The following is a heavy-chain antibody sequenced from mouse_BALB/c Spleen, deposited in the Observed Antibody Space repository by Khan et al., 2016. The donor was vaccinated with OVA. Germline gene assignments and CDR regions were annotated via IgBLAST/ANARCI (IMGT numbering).Heavy chain of an antibody. CDR3: ARGYDFFAS. V-gene: IGHV1-26*01. D-gene: IGHD2-14*01. CDR1: GYSFTLYY. J-gene: IGHJ3*01. Sequence: IQLVQSGPDLVKPGASVKLSCKASGYSFTLYYMSWVKQSHGKSLEWIGRVNPNTDNINYNQEFKGKAILTVDKSSKTAYMELRSLTSEDSAVYFCARGYDFFASGGQGTLVTVSA. CDR2: VNPNTDNI.